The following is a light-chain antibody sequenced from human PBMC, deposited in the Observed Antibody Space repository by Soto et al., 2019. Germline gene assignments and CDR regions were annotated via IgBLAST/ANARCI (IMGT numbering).Light chain of an antibody. Sequence: EIVLTQSPGTLSLSPGERATLSCRASQSVSSNYLAWYQQKPCQAPRLLIYDASTRATGIPDRFSGSGSGTDFTLTVSRLEPEDFAVYYCQQYGSSPLVSFGGGTKVEIK. CDR2: DAS. CDR1: QSVSSNY. V-gene: IGKV3-20*01. CDR3: QQYGSSPLVS. J-gene: IGKJ4*01.